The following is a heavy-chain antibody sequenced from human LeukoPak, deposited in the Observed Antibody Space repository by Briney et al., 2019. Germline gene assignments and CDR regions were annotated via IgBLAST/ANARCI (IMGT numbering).Heavy chain of an antibody. J-gene: IGHJ4*02. V-gene: IGHV3-30-3*01. D-gene: IGHD5-24*01. Sequence: PGGSLRLSCAASGFTFSSYAMHWVRQAPGKGLEWVAVISYDGSDRNHADSVKGRFTISRDNSKNTLYLQMNSPRAEDTAVYYCAKEVEMLFDCWGQGTLVTVSS. CDR3: AKEVEMLFDC. CDR2: ISYDGSDR. CDR1: GFTFSSYA.